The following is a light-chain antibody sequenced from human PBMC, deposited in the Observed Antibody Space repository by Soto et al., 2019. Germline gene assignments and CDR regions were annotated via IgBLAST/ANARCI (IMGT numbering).Light chain of an antibody. Sequence: QSALTQPASLSGSPGQSITISCTGTSSDVGGYNYVSWYQHHPGKAPKLIIYDVTSRPSGVSIRFSGSKSDNTASLTISGLQPEDEADFHCSSYTTSNTRQIVFGTGTKVTVL. CDR1: SSDVGGYNY. CDR2: DVT. J-gene: IGLJ1*01. CDR3: SSYTTSNTRQIV. V-gene: IGLV2-14*03.